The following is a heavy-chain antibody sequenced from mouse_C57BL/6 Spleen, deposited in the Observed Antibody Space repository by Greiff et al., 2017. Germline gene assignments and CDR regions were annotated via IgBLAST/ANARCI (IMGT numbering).Heavy chain of an antibody. V-gene: IGHV1-69*01. CDR3: ARGSLGLALLAMDD. J-gene: IGHJ4*01. CDR2: IDPSDSYT. Sequence: QVQLQQPGAELVMPGASVKLSCKASGYTFTSYWMHWVKQRPGQGLEWIGEIDPSDSYTNYNQKFKGKSTLTVDKSSSTAYMQLSSLTSEDSAVYYCARGSLGLALLAMDDWGQGTSVTVSS. CDR1: GYTFTSYW. D-gene: IGHD4-1*01.